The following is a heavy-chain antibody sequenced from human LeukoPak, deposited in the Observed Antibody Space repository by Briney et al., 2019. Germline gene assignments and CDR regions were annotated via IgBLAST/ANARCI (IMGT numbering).Heavy chain of an antibody. CDR2: IYYSGST. CDR3: AREYSRSVDH. J-gene: IGHJ4*02. D-gene: IGHD6-6*01. Sequence: SETLSLTCTVSGGSIITTSYYWGWIRQPPGKGLEWIGTIYYSGSTYYNPSLTSRLTISVDTSKNQFSLKLSSVTAADTAVYYCAREYSRSVDHWGQGTLVTVSS. V-gene: IGHV4-39*07. CDR1: GGSIITTSYY.